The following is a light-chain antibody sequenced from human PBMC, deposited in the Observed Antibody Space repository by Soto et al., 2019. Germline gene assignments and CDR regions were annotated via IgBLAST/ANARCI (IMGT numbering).Light chain of an antibody. V-gene: IGKV3-20*01. CDR1: QSVSSSY. J-gene: IGKJ2*01. CDR2: GAS. CDR3: QQYGRSPYT. Sequence: EIVLTQSPGTLSLSPGERATLSCRASQSVSSSYLAWYQQNPGQAPRLLIYGASSSATGIPDRFSGSGSGPDFTLSISRLEPEDFAVYYCQQYGRSPYTFGQGTKLEIK.